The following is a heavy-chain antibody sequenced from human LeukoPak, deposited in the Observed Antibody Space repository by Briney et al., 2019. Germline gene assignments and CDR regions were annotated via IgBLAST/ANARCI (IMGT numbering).Heavy chain of an antibody. V-gene: IGHV3-48*04. CDR1: GFMFSSYS. CDR2: IGGGSSTI. Sequence: GGSLRLSCAASGFMFSSYSMSWVRQAPGKGLECVSFIGGGSSTIYHADSVKGRFTISRDNAKNSLYLQMNSLRAEDTAVYYCASSSWPRDVYYYYGMDVWGQGTTVTVSS. J-gene: IGHJ6*02. CDR3: ASSSWPRDVYYYYGMDV. D-gene: IGHD6-13*01.